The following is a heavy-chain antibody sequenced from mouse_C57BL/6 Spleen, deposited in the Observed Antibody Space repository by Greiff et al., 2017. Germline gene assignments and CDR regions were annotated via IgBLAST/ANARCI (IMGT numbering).Heavy chain of an antibody. J-gene: IGHJ4*01. V-gene: IGHV1-26*01. CDR3: ARRWLLHAMDY. CDR2: INPNNGGT. Sequence: VQLQQSGPELVKPGASVKISCKASGYTFTDYYMNWVKQSHGKSLEWIGDINPNNGGTSYNQKFKGKATLTVDKSSSTAYMELRSLTSEDSAVYYCARRWLLHAMDYWGQGTSVTVSS. CDR1: GYTFTDYY. D-gene: IGHD2-3*01.